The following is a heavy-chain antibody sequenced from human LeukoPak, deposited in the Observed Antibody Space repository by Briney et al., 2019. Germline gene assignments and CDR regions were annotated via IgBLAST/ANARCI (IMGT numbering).Heavy chain of an antibody. J-gene: IGHJ5*02. Sequence: GGSLRLSCAASGFTFSSYWMSWVRQAPGKGLEWVANIKQDGSEKYYVDSVKGRFTISRDNAKNSLYLQMNSLRAEDTAVYYCARGIAAAGRNWLDPWGQGTLVTVSS. CDR2: IKQDGSEK. CDR1: GFTFSSYW. D-gene: IGHD6-13*01. CDR3: ARGIAAAGRNWLDP. V-gene: IGHV3-7*03.